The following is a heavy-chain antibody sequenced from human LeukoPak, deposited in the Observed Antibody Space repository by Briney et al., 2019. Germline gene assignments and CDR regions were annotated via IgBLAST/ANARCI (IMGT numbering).Heavy chain of an antibody. D-gene: IGHD4-23*01. Sequence: GGSLRLSCAGSGFIFSSYAMNWVRQAPGKGLEWVSLISGNGVSTYYADSVEGRFTISRDNSKNTLYLQMNSLRAEDTAVYYCAKDRGFYGGNSFDYWGQGTLVTVSS. CDR3: AKDRGFYGGNSFDY. CDR1: GFIFSSYA. CDR2: ISGNGVST. V-gene: IGHV3-23*01. J-gene: IGHJ4*02.